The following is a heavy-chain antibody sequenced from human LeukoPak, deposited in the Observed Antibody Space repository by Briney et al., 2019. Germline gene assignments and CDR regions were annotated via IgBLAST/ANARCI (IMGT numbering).Heavy chain of an antibody. CDR3: ATVGSDYYDSSGYLNSVYNNDY. CDR1: GYTLTELS. Sequence: ASVKVSCKVSGYTLTELSMHWVRQAPGKGLEWMGGFDPEDGETIYAQKFQGRVTMTEDTSTDTAYMELSSLRSEDTAVYYCATVGSDYYDSSGYLNSVYNNDYWGKGTTVTVSS. V-gene: IGHV1-24*01. J-gene: IGHJ6*04. D-gene: IGHD3-22*01. CDR2: FDPEDGET.